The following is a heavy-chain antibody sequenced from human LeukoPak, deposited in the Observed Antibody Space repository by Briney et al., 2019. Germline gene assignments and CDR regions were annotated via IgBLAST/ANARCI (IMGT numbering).Heavy chain of an antibody. Sequence: SETLSLTCTVSGVSISSSSCYWGWSRQPPGNGLESIGSIYYSGSTYYNPSLKSRVTISVDTTKNQFSLKLSSVTAADTAVYYCARVSASGATRRFDYWGQGTLVTVSS. V-gene: IGHV4-39*07. CDR1: GVSISSSSCY. D-gene: IGHD5-12*01. J-gene: IGHJ4*02. CDR3: ARVSASGATRRFDY. CDR2: IYYSGST.